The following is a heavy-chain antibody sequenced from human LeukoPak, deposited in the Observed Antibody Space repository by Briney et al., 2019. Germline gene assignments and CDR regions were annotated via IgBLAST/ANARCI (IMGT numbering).Heavy chain of an antibody. D-gene: IGHD3-22*01. CDR3: ARGGYYDSSGYYYAGGYYFDY. CDR2: INTNTGNP. Sequence: ASVKVSCKASGYTFTGYYMHWVRQAPGQGLEWMGWINTNTGNPTYAQGFTGRFVFSLDTSVSTAYLQISSLKAEDTAVYYCARGGYYDSSGYYYAGGYYFDYWGQGTLVTVSS. J-gene: IGHJ4*02. CDR1: GYTFTGYY. V-gene: IGHV7-4-1*02.